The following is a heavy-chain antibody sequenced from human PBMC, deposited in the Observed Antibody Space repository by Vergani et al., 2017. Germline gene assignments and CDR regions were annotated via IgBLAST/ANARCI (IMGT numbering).Heavy chain of an antibody. J-gene: IGHJ6*02. CDR3: AKEIYSKGPLVYYGMDV. V-gene: IGHV3-53*05. CDR1: GFTVSSNY. CDR2: IYSGGST. Sequence: EVQLVETGGGLIQPGGSLRLSCAASGFTVSSNYMSWVRQAPGKGLEWVSVIYSGGSTYYADSVKGRFTISRDNSKNSLYLQRNRLRTEDTALYYCAKEIYSKGPLVYYGMDVWGQG. D-gene: IGHD4-11*01.